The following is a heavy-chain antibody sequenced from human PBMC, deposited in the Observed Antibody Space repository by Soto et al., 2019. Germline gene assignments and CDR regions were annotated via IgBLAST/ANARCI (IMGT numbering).Heavy chain of an antibody. V-gene: IGHV3-30*18. J-gene: IGHJ4*02. CDR1: GFTFSSYG. CDR2: MSWDGSDE. CDR3: AKEGCSGGICYGFDY. Sequence: QVQLVESGGGVVQPGRSLRLSCGASGFTFSSYGMHWVRQAPGKGLEWVAVMSWDGSDEFYEETVKGRFTVSRDNSRNTLYLQMNSLRPEDTAVYYCAKEGCSGGICYGFDYWGQGTLVTVSS. D-gene: IGHD2-15*01.